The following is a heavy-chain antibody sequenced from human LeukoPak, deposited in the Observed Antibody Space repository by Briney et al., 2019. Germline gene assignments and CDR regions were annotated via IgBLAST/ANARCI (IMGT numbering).Heavy chain of an antibody. J-gene: IGHJ4*02. D-gene: IGHD5-12*01. CDR2: IIPIFGTA. CDR1: GGTFSSYA. CDR3: ARGLATYYFDY. Sequence: SVKVSCKASGGTFSSYAISWVRQAPGQGLEWMGGIIPIFGTANYAQKLQGRVTMTTDTSTSTAYMELRSLRSDDTAVYYCARGLATYYFDYWGQGTLVTVSS. V-gene: IGHV1-69*05.